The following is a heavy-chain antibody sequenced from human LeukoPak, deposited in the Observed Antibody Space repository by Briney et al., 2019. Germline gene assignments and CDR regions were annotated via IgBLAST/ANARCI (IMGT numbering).Heavy chain of an antibody. Sequence: SETLSLTCTVSGGSISSYYWSWIRQPPGKGLEWIGYIYYSGSTNYNPSLKSRVTISVDTSKNQFSLKLSSVTAADTAVYYCARDLDYYDSTWFDPWGQGTLVTVSS. J-gene: IGHJ5*02. D-gene: IGHD3-22*01. CDR1: GGSISSYY. CDR3: ARDLDYYDSTWFDP. V-gene: IGHV4-59*12. CDR2: IYYSGST.